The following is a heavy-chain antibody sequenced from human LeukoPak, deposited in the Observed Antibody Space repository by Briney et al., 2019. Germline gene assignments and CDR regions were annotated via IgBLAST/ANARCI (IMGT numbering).Heavy chain of an antibody. J-gene: IGHJ4*02. D-gene: IGHD6-13*01. CDR2: ISGSGGST. Sequence: GGSLRLSCAASGFTFSSYAMSWVRQAPGKGLEWVSAISGSGGSTYYADSVKGRFTISRDNSKNTLYLQMNSLRAEDTAVYYCAKDRIAAAGIRYLQFDYWGQGTLVTVSS. CDR3: AKDRIAAAGIRYLQFDY. CDR1: GFTFSSYA. V-gene: IGHV3-23*01.